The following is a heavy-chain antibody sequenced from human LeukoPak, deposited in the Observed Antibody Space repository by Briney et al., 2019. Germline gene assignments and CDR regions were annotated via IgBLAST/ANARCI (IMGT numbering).Heavy chain of an antibody. Sequence: SQTLSLTCTVSGGSISSGGYPWSWIRQPPGKGLEWIGYIYHGGSTYYNPSLKSRVTISVDRSKNQFSLKLSSVTAADTAVYYCAREGNYYDSSGYYDYWGQGTLVTVSS. CDR2: IYHGGST. J-gene: IGHJ4*02. CDR3: AREGNYYDSSGYYDY. D-gene: IGHD3-22*01. V-gene: IGHV4-30-2*01. CDR1: GGSISSGGYP.